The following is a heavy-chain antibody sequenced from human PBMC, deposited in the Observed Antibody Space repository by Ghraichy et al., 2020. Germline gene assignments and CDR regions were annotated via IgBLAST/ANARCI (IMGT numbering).Heavy chain of an antibody. Sequence: SETLSLTCTVSGASINSDDSYWNWIRQHPGKGLEWIGYIYYTGSTYYSPSLKSRVVMSLDSSKNQFSLRLSSVTAADTAVYYCAREGSGPSTDHYYTNGLDVWGHGTTVTVSS. CDR3: AREGSGPSTDHYYTNGLDV. D-gene: IGHD2-15*01. CDR2: IYYTGST. CDR1: GASINSDDSY. V-gene: IGHV4-31*03. J-gene: IGHJ6*02.